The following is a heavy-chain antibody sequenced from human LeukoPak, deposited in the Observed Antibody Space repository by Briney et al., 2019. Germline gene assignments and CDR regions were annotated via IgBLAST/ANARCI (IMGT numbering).Heavy chain of an antibody. Sequence: GESLKISCQGSGYSFTTYWIGWVRQMPGKGLELMGIMHPADSDSRYSPSFQGQVTMSADKSINLAYLQWSSLKASDTAMYYCVRGRYCSGGGCHYFDYWGQGTLLTVSS. J-gene: IGHJ4*02. CDR3: VRGRYCSGGGCHYFDY. CDR2: MHPADSDS. V-gene: IGHV5-51*01. D-gene: IGHD2-15*01. CDR1: GYSFTTYW.